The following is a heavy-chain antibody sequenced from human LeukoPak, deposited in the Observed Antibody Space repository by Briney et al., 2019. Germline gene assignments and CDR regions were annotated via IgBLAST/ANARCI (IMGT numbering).Heavy chain of an antibody. Sequence: SETLSLTCTVSGGSISSGVYYWSWIRQHPGKGLEWIGYIYYSGSTNYNPSLKSRVTISVDTSKNQFSLKLSSVTAADTAVYYCARGVWDCSGGSCYGYGMDVWGQGTTVTVSS. V-gene: IGHV4-61*08. CDR3: ARGVWDCSGGSCYGYGMDV. CDR2: IYYSGST. D-gene: IGHD2-15*01. J-gene: IGHJ6*02. CDR1: GGSISSGVYY.